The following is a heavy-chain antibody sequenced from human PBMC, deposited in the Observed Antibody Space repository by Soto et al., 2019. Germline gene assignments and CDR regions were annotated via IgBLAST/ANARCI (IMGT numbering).Heavy chain of an antibody. CDR1: GGSFSGYY. J-gene: IGHJ5*02. V-gene: IGHV4-34*01. D-gene: IGHD6-13*01. Sequence: SETLSLTCAVYGGSFSGYYWSWIRQPPGKGLEWIGEINHSGSTNYNPSLKSRVTLSVDTSKNQFSLKLSSVTAADTAVYYCAGGIAAAGGFWFDPWGQGTLVTVSS. CDR3: AGGIAAAGGFWFDP. CDR2: INHSGST.